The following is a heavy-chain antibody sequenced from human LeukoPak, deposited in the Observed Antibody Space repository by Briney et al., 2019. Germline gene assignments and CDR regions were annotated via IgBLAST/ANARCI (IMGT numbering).Heavy chain of an antibody. J-gene: IGHJ3*02. CDR3: AGSTYSGSHWDAFDI. D-gene: IGHD1-26*01. CDR2: IDSYGSST. V-gene: IGHV3-74*01. CDR1: GFTFSSYW. Sequence: GGSLRLSCAASGFTFSSYWMHWVRQAPGKGLVWVSRIDSYGSSTSFADSVKGRFTISRDNAKNTLYLQMNSLRAEDTAVYYCAGSTYSGSHWDAFDIWGQGTMVTVSS.